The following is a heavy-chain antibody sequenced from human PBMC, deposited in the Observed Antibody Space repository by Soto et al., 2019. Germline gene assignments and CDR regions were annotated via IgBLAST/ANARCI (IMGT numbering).Heavy chain of an antibody. CDR1: GFSLSNARMG. J-gene: IGHJ6*02. CDR3: ARIRGCSGGSCYPKDGMDV. D-gene: IGHD2-15*01. Sequence: QVTLKESGPVLVKPTETLTLTCTVSGFSLSNARMGVSWIRQPPGKALEWLAHIFSNDEKSYSTSLKSRLTISKDTPKSQVVLTMTNMDPVDTATYYCARIRGCSGGSCYPKDGMDVWGQGTTVTVSS. V-gene: IGHV2-26*01. CDR2: IFSNDEK.